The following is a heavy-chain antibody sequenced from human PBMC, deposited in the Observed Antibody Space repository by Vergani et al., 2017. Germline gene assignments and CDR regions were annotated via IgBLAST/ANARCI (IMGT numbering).Heavy chain of an antibody. V-gene: IGHV4-61*08. D-gene: IGHD3-3*01. CDR1: GGSISSGGSY. CDR2: IYYSGST. J-gene: IGHJ2*01. CDR3: ARGVLFGVVITYWYFDL. Sequence: QLQLQESGPGLVKPSETLSLTCTVSGGSISSGGSYWSWIRQHPGEGLEWIGFIYYSGSTNYNPSLKSRVTISVDTSKNQFSLKLSSVTAADTAVYYCARGVLFGVVITYWYFDLWGRGTLVTVSS.